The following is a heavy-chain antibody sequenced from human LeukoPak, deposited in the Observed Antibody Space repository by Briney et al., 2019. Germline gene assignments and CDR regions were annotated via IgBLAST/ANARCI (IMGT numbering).Heavy chain of an antibody. V-gene: IGHV1-69*13. D-gene: IGHD4-23*01. CDR2: IIPIFGTA. Sequence: SVRVSCKASGGTFSSYAISWVRQAPGQGLEWMGGIIPIFGTANYAQKFQGRVTITADESTSTAYMELSSLRSEDTAVYYCARDQLLGVSDWFDPWGQGTLVTVSS. CDR1: GGTFSSYA. CDR3: ARDQLLGVSDWFDP. J-gene: IGHJ5*02.